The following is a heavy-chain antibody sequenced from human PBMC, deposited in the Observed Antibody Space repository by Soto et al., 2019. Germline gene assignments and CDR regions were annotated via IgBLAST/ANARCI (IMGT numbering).Heavy chain of an antibody. J-gene: IGHJ5*02. D-gene: IGHD3-22*01. Sequence: SVKVSCKASGGTFSSYAISWVRQAPGQGLEWMGGIIPIFGTANYAQKFQGRVTITADKSTSTAYMELSSLRSEDTAVYYCARDEYYDSSGLNWFDPWGQGTLVTVYS. V-gene: IGHV1-69*06. CDR2: IIPIFGTA. CDR3: ARDEYYDSSGLNWFDP. CDR1: GGTFSSYA.